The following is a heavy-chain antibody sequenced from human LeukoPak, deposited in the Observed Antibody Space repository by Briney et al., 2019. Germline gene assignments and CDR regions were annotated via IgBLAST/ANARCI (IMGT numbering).Heavy chain of an antibody. D-gene: IGHD3-22*01. CDR1: GGTFSSYA. V-gene: IGHV1-69*04. CDR2: IISILGIA. CDR3: ARGRIYDSSGYPLFDP. J-gene: IGHJ5*02. Sequence: SVKVSCKASGGTFSSYAISWVRQAPGQGLEWMGRIISILGIANYAQKFQGRVTITADKSTSTAYMELSSLRSEDTAVYYCARGRIYDSSGYPLFDPWGQGTLVTVSS.